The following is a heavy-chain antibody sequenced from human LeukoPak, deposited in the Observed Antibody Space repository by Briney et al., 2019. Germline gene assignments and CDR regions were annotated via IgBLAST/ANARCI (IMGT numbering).Heavy chain of an antibody. Sequence: ASVKVSCKVSGYTFTDYYMHWVQQAPGKGLEWMGLVDPEDGETIYAEKFQGRVTITADTSTDTAYMELSSLRSEDTAVYYCVKWELLEDAFDIWDQGTMVTVSS. CDR3: VKWELLEDAFDI. CDR2: VDPEDGET. CDR1: GYTFTDYY. J-gene: IGHJ3*02. D-gene: IGHD1-26*01. V-gene: IGHV1-69-2*01.